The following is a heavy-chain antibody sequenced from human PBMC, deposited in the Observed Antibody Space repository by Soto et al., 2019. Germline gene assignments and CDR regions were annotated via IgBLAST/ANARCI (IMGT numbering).Heavy chain of an antibody. CDR3: VRLTSRISAASHGRSNWLDH. D-gene: IGHD2-15*01. CDR1: GFSISSSSCF. V-gene: IGHV4-39*01. CDR2: IFYSGST. J-gene: IGHJ5*02. Sequence: PXETLSLTCTVSGFSISSSSCFWGWVRQPPGKGLEWIGDIFYSGSTYYNPSLKSRVTIYVDTSKEQFSLKLSSVTAADTAVYYCVRLTSRISAASHGRSNWLDHWGPGTLVTVSS.